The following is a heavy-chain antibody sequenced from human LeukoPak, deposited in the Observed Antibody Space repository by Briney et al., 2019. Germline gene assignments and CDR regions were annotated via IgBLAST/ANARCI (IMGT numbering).Heavy chain of an antibody. CDR1: GFTFSSYA. Sequence: GSLRLSCAASGFTFSSYAMNWVRQAPGNGLEWVSAISGSGGSTYCADSVKGRFTISRDNSKNTLYLQMNSLRAEDTAVYYCAKGFVVRANLRNLSYYYYYGMDVWGQGTTITVSS. D-gene: IGHD3-10*01. J-gene: IGHJ6*02. CDR2: ISGSGGST. V-gene: IGHV3-23*01. CDR3: AKGFVVRANLRNLSYYYYYGMDV.